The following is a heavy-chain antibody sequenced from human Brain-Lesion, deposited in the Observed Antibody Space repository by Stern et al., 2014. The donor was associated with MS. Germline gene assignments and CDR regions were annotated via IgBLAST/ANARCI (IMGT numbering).Heavy chain of an antibody. J-gene: IGHJ4*02. CDR3: VRPVIMGTIWN. Sequence: QVQLVQSGPGLVKPSETLSLTCTVSGGSITSSSYYWGWIRQPPGRGLEYIGTVYYTGSTFYDPSLKSRVTISVDTSKNQVALKLTSVTAADTAVYYCVRPVIMGTIWNWGQGTLVTVSS. CDR2: VYYTGST. V-gene: IGHV4-39*01. D-gene: IGHD1-26*01. CDR1: GGSITSSSYY.